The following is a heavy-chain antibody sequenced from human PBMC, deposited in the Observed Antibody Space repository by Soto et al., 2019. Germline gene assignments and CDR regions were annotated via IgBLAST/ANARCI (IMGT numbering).Heavy chain of an antibody. CDR1: GFSFSSYG. CDR2: ISYDGTDE. J-gene: IGHJ4*02. Sequence: QVQLVESGGGVVQPGRSLRLSCAASGFSFSSYGMHWVRQAPGKGLEWVSMISYDGTDEYYADSVKGRFTISRDNSKNAVYLQMNSLRPEDMAVYYCAKQESDWNAHFDYWGQGTLVTVSS. V-gene: IGHV3-30*18. D-gene: IGHD1-1*01. CDR3: AKQESDWNAHFDY.